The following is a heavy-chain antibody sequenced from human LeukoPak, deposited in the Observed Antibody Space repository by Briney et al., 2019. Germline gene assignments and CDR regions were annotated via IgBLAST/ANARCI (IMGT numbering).Heavy chain of an antibody. J-gene: IGHJ4*02. V-gene: IGHV3-7*01. Sequence: GGSLRLSCAASGFTFSSYSMNWVRQAPGKGLEWVANIKQDGSEKSYADSVKSRFTISRDNAKNSLYLQMNSLRAEDTAVFYCARDVTGIDYWGQGTLVTVSS. CDR3: ARDVTGIDY. CDR1: GFTFSSYS. CDR2: IKQDGSEK. D-gene: IGHD7-27*01.